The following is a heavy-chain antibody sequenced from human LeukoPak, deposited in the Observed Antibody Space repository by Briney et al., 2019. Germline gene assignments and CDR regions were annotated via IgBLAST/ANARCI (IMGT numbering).Heavy chain of an antibody. CDR2: IYYSGST. J-gene: IGHJ4*02. Sequence: SETLSLTCTVSGGSISSSSYYWGWIRQPPGKGLEWIGSIYYSGSTYYNPSLKSRVTISLDRSKNQFSLKLSSVTAADTAVYYCATFDRSAYHYWGQGALVTVSS. V-gene: IGHV4-39*07. D-gene: IGHD3-22*01. CDR1: GGSISSSSYY. CDR3: ATFDRSAYHY.